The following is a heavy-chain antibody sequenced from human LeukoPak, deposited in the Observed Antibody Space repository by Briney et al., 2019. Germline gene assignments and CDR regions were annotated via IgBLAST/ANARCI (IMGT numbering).Heavy chain of an antibody. CDR1: GGSITSSTYF. CDR3: ARRGYSHNSGAFGF. D-gene: IGHD4-11*01. J-gene: IGHJ3*01. V-gene: IGHV4-39*01. Sequence: SETLSLTCTVSGGSITSSTYFWGWIRQPPGKGLEWIGSISYSGTTSYNPSLTSRVTVSVDTSNNQFSLKLSSVTAADTAIYYCARRGYSHNSGAFGFWGQGTLVTVSS. CDR2: ISYSGTT.